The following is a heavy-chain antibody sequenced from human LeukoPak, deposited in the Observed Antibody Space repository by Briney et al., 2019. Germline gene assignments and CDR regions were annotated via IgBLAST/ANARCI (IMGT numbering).Heavy chain of an antibody. CDR2: IWYDGSNK. J-gene: IGHJ4*02. Sequence: GGSLRLSCAASGFTFSSYGMHWVRQAPGKGLEWVAVIWYDGSNKYYADSVKGRFTISRDNSRNTLYLQMNSLRAEDTAVYYCARGHYYDFWSGPYYFDYWGQGTLVTVSS. V-gene: IGHV3-33*01. D-gene: IGHD3-3*01. CDR1: GFTFSSYG. CDR3: ARGHYYDFWSGPYYFDY.